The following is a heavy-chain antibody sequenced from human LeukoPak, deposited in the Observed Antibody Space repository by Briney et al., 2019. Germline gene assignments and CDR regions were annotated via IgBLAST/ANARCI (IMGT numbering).Heavy chain of an antibody. J-gene: IGHJ5*02. Sequence: GASVKVSCKASGYTSTTHYIHWVRQAPGQGLEWMGVINTSGSSTTYAQKFQGRVIMTRDTTTNTVFMDLSSLRSEDTATDYCATAKPGHGYYGTNWLDPWGQGNLVTVSS. D-gene: IGHD3-22*01. V-gene: IGHV1-46*01. CDR2: INTSGSST. CDR3: ATAKPGHGYYGTNWLDP. CDR1: GYTSTTHY.